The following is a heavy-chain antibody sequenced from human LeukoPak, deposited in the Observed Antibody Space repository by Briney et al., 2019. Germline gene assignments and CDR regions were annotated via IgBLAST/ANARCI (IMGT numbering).Heavy chain of an antibody. D-gene: IGHD5-24*01. CDR2: LTDSGGTT. V-gene: IGHV3-23*01. J-gene: IGHJ3*02. CDR3: AKKRDAFDI. Sequence: PGGSLRLSCVASGFTFSSYAMGWVRQATGKRPEWVSSLTDSGGTTYYVDSVKGRFTISRDNSKNTLYLHVNSLRAEDTAMYYCAKKRDAFDIWGQGTVVAVSS. CDR1: GFTFSSYA.